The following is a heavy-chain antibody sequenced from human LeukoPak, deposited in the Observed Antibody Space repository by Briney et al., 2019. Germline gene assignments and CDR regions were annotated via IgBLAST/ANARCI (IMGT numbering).Heavy chain of an antibody. CDR3: AIYDSSGYYNY. Sequence: PGGSLRLSCAASGFTFSSYAMSWVRQAPGKGLEWVSAISGNGGSTFYADAVKGRFTISRDNSKNTLYLQMNSLRAEDTAVYYCAIYDSSGYYNYWGQGTLVTVSS. V-gene: IGHV3-23*01. CDR2: ISGNGGST. J-gene: IGHJ4*02. CDR1: GFTFSSYA. D-gene: IGHD3-22*01.